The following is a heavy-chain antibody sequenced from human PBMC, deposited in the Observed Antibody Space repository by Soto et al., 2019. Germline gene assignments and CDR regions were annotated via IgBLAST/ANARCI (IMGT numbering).Heavy chain of an antibody. CDR3: ASGAPSRY. D-gene: IGHD4-17*01. Sequence: QMQLQESGPGLVKPSETLSLTCSVSGGSFSNYYWAWIRQAPGQGLEWIGSIYNSGTTNYNPSLNSRGIISIQSSTIQFSLRLNSVTVADSAVYFCASGAPSRYWCQGILVAVSS. J-gene: IGHJ4*02. CDR2: IYNSGTT. CDR1: GGSFSNYY. V-gene: IGHV4-59*08.